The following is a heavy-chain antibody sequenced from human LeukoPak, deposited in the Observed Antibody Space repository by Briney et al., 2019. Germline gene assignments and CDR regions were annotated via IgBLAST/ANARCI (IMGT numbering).Heavy chain of an antibody. CDR3: ARVKRVPEVWFDP. CDR2: INPNSLIP. J-gene: IGHJ5*02. D-gene: IGHD6-25*01. CDR1: GYTLSDYD. V-gene: IGHV1-8*01. Sequence: ASVKVSCKASGYTLSDYDIDSVRQATGQELEYMGWINPNSLIPGYAQKFQDRVTLTMDTSINTACMELSGLTSAGTAVYYCARVKRVPEVWFDPWGQGTLVTVSS.